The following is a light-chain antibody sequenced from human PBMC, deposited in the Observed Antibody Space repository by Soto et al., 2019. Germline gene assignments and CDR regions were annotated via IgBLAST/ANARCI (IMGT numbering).Light chain of an antibody. CDR3: QQYNSYSYT. CDR2: KAS. J-gene: IGKJ2*01. Sequence: DIQMTQSPPTMSASVGDRVTITCRASQSISDWLAWYQQKPGKAPKLVIYKASSLESGVPSRFSGSGSGTEFTLTISSLQPDDFATYYCQQYNSYSYTFGQGTKLEIK. CDR1: QSISDW. V-gene: IGKV1-5*03.